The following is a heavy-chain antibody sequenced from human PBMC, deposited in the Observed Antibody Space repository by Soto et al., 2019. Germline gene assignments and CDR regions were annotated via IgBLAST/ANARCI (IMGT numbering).Heavy chain of an antibody. Sequence: ASVKVSCKASGGTFSSYAISWVRQAPGQGLEWMGGIIPIFGTANYAQKFQGSVTITADESTSTAYMELSSLRSEGTAVYYCASHGSGIPSIDYWGQGTLVTVSS. CDR2: IIPIFGTA. V-gene: IGHV1-69*13. CDR1: GGTFSSYA. CDR3: ASHGSGIPSIDY. J-gene: IGHJ4*02. D-gene: IGHD3-10*01.